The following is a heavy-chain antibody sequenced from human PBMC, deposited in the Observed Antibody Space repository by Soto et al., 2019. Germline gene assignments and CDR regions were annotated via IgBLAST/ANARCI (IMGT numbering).Heavy chain of an antibody. J-gene: IGHJ4*02. D-gene: IGHD3-10*01. CDR2: IKEDGTEI. CDR3: VRSSGWTGDY. Sequence: EVQLVESGGGLVQPGGSLRLSCVASGFTFSSHWVNWVRQVPGKGLEWVANIKEDGTEINYVDSVKGRFAISRDNAKNSLYLQMNSLRVDDTAVYHCVRSSGWTGDYWGQGILVTVSS. V-gene: IGHV3-7*04. CDR1: GFTFSSHW.